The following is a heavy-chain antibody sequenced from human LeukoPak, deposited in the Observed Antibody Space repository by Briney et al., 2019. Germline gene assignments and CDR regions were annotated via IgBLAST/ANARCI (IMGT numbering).Heavy chain of an antibody. Sequence: ASETLSLTCAVYGGSFSGYYWSWIRQPPGKGLEWIEEINHSGSTNYNPSLKSRVTISVDTSKNQFSLKLSSVTAADTAVYYCARDRARFGLDYWGQGTLVTVSS. CDR1: GGSFSGYY. CDR2: INHSGST. V-gene: IGHV4-34*01. D-gene: IGHD3-10*01. J-gene: IGHJ4*02. CDR3: ARDRARFGLDY.